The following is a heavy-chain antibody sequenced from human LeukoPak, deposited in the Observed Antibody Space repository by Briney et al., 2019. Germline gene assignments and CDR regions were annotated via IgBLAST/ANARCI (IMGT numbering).Heavy chain of an antibody. V-gene: IGHV1-2*02. CDR2: INPNSGGT. Sequence: ASVKVSCKASGYRFTGYYMHWVRQAPGQGLEWMGWINPNSGGTNYAQKFQGRVTMTRDTSISTAYMELSRLRSDDTAVYYCARGDEYYYYMDVWGKGTTVTVSS. CDR3: ARGDEYYYYMDV. CDR1: GYRFTGYY. J-gene: IGHJ6*03.